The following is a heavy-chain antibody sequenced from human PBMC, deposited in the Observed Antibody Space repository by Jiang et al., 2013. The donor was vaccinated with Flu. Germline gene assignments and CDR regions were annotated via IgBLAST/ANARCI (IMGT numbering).Heavy chain of an antibody. V-gene: IGHV1-2*04. CDR2: INPNSGGT. D-gene: IGHD3-22*01. CDR1: GYTFTGYY. J-gene: IGHJ4*02. CDR3: ARVAGGRYYDSSGYRVNYYFDY. Sequence: KPGASVKVSCKASGYTFTGYYMHWVRQAPGQGLEWMGWINPNSGGTNYAQKFQGWVTMTRDTSISTAYMELSRLRSDDTAVYYCARVAGGRYYDSSGYRVNYYFDYWGQGTLVTVSS.